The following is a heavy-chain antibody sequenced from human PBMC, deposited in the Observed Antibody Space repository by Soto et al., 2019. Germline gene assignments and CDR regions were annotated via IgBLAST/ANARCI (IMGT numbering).Heavy chain of an antibody. J-gene: IGHJ3*02. Sequence: ASVKVSCKASGYTFTSYGISWVRQAPGQGLEWMGWISAYNGNTNYAQKLQGRVTMTTDTSTSTAYMELRSLRSDDTAVYYCARDSPSEWIQLWLRGAFDIWGQGTMVTVSS. D-gene: IGHD5-18*01. CDR3: ARDSPSEWIQLWLRGAFDI. CDR1: GYTFTSYG. V-gene: IGHV1-18*01. CDR2: ISAYNGNT.